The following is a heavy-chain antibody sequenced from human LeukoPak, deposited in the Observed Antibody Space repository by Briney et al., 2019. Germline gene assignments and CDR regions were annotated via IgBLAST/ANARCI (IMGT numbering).Heavy chain of an antibody. Sequence: PSETLSLTCSVSGGSVTSGTYHWGWIRQPPGKGLEWIGSVYFDGGTHYKPSLQSRVTISVDTSKNQFSLRLSSVTAADTALYYCARDHYYDGRGRFGPWGQGTLVTVSS. CDR3: ARDHYYDGRGRFGP. V-gene: IGHV4-39*07. J-gene: IGHJ5*02. D-gene: IGHD3-16*01. CDR2: VYFDGGT. CDR1: GGSVTSGTYH.